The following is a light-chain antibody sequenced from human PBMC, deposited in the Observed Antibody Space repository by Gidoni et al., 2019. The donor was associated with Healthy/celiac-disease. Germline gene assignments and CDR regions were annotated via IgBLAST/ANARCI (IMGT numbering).Light chain of an antibody. CDR3: QQYNNWPRVT. CDR2: GAS. J-gene: IGKJ1*01. CDR1: QSVGSN. Sequence: EIVMTQSPATLSVSPGERATLSCRASQSVGSNLAWYQQKPGQPPWLLIYGASTRATGIPARFSGSGSGTEFTLTISSLQSEDFAVYYCQQYNNWPRVTFGQGTKVEIK. V-gene: IGKV3-15*01.